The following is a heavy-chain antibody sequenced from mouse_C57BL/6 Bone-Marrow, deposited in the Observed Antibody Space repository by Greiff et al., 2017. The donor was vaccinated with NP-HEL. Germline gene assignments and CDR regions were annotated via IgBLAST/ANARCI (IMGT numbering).Heavy chain of an antibody. V-gene: IGHV1-7*01. D-gene: IGHD4-1*02. CDR3: AGYTASTWTRAMDY. CDR1: GYTFTSHW. J-gene: IGHJ4*01. Sequence: QVQPKEFGAELAKPGASVKLSCKASGYTFTSHWMHRVKQRPGQGLEWIGYINPSSGYTKYNQKFKDKATLTADKSSSTAHMQLSSPTYEDSAVHYCAGYTASTWTRAMDYWGQG. CDR2: INPSSGYT.